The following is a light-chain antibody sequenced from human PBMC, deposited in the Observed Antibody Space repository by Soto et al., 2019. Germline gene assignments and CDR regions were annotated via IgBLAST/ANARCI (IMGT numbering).Light chain of an antibody. CDR2: KAS. J-gene: IGKJ4*01. V-gene: IGKV1-5*03. CDR1: QSISSW. Sequence: DIQMTQSPSTLSASVGDRVTITCRASQSISSWLAWYQQKPGKAPKLLIYKASSLESGVPSRFSGSGSGTEFTLTISSLQPGDFATYYCQHYNSYFGGGTKVDNK. CDR3: QHYNSY.